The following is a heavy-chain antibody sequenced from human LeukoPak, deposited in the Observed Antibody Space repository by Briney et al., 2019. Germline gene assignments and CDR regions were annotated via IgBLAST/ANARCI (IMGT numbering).Heavy chain of an antibody. Sequence: SETLSLTCTVSGGSISTYYWSWIRQPAGKGLEWIGRIFASGTTKYNPSLKSRVTMSVETSKNQFSLKLSSVTAADTAVYYCAREGSAFDIWGQGTMVTASS. CDR2: IFASGTT. CDR3: AREGSAFDI. J-gene: IGHJ3*02. V-gene: IGHV4-4*07. CDR1: GGSISTYY.